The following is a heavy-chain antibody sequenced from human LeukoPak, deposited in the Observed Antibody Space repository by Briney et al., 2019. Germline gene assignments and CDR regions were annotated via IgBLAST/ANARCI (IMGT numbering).Heavy chain of an antibody. CDR2: IYYSGST. V-gene: IGHV4-59*08. CDR3: APMETVVTPFDY. CDR1: GGSISSYY. Sequence: SETLSLTCTVSGGSISSYYWSWIRQPPGKGLEWIGYIYYSGSTNYNPSLKSRVTISVDTSKNQFSLKLSSVTAADTAVYYCAPMETVVTPFDYWGQGTLVTVSS. D-gene: IGHD2-21*02. J-gene: IGHJ4*02.